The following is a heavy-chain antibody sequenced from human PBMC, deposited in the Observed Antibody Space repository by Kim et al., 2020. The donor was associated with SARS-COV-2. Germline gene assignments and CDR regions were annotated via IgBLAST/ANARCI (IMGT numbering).Heavy chain of an antibody. CDR1: GFTFEDYA. D-gene: IGHD2-8*02. CDR2: ISGNGDST. Sequence: GGSLRLSCAASGFTFEDYAMHWVRQVPGMGLEWVSLISGNGDSTDYTDSVKGRFTISRDNSQYFLFLQMNSLRTEDTALYYCAKKRSREYSSGSQVESWG. CDR3: AKKRSREYSSGSQVES. V-gene: IGHV3-43*02. J-gene: IGHJ5*01.